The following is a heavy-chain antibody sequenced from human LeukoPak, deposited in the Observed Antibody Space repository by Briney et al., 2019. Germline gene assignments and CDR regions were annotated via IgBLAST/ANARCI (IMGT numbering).Heavy chain of an antibody. V-gene: IGHV3-30*18. CDR2: ISYDGSNK. J-gene: IGHJ4*02. CDR3: AKDRRFGELLSAYFDY. CDR1: GFTFSSYG. Sequence: PGGSLRLSCAASGFTFSSYGMHWVRQAPGKGLEWVAVISYDGSNKYYADSVKGRFTISRDNSKNTLYLQMNSLRAEDTAVYYCAKDRRFGELLSAYFDYWGQGTLVTVSS. D-gene: IGHD3-10*01.